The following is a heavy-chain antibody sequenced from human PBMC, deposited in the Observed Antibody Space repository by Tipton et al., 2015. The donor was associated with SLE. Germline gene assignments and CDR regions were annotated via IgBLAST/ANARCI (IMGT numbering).Heavy chain of an antibody. CDR3: ATPGGDSSGWYYFDY. CDR1: GYSISSGYY. Sequence: TLSLTCAVSGYSISSGYYWGWIRLPPGKGLEWIGSIYHSASTYYNPSLKSPVTISVDTSKNQFSLKLSSVTAADTAVYYCATPGGDSSGWYYFDYWGQGTLVTVSS. D-gene: IGHD6-19*01. V-gene: IGHV4-38-2*01. J-gene: IGHJ4*02. CDR2: IYHSAST.